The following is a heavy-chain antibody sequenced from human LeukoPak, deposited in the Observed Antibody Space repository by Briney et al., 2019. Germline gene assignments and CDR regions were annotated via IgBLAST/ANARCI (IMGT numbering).Heavy chain of an antibody. CDR1: GFTFSSYW. CDR3: ARGFYDSSLELGY. CDR2: INSDGSST. J-gene: IGHJ4*02. Sequence: GGSLRLSCAPSGFTFSSYWMPWVREAPGKELVWVSRINSDGSSTSYADSVKGRFTISRDNAKNTLYLQMNSLRAEDTAVYYCARGFYDSSLELGYWGQGTLVTVSS. V-gene: IGHV3-74*01. D-gene: IGHD6-6*01.